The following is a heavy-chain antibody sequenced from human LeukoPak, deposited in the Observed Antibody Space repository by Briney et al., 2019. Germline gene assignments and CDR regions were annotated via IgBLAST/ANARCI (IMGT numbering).Heavy chain of an antibody. CDR1: GFTFSDYS. CDR2: ISSGSNRI. V-gene: IGHV3-48*01. CDR3: ARNWGIDY. D-gene: IGHD3-16*01. J-gene: IGHJ4*02. Sequence: GGSLSPSRATFGFTFSDYSISWVRQAPGKGLEWISYISSGSNRIYYSESVKGRFSISRDNAENSVHLQMDSLRGDDTAVYYCARNWGIDYWGQGTLVSVFS.